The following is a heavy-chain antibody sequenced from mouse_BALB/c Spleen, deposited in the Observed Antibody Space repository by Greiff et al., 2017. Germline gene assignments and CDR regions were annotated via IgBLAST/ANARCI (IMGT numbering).Heavy chain of an antibody. CDR2: IDPANGNT. CDR1: GFNIKDTS. J-gene: IGHJ4*01. D-gene: IGHD1-1*01. V-gene: IGHV14-3*02. Sequence: EVKLLESGAELVKPGASVKLSCTASGFNIKDTSMHWVKQRPEQGLEWIGRIDPANGNTKYDPKFPGKATITADTSSNTAYLQLSILTSEDTAVYYCARSGYDGNAMDYWGQGTSVTVSS. CDR3: ARSGYDGNAMDY.